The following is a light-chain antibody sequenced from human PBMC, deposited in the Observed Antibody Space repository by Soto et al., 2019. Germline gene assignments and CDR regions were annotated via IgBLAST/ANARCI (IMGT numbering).Light chain of an antibody. CDR3: CSYSGSSWV. Sequence: QSALTQPRSVSGSPGQSVTISCTGTSSDVGDNNFVSWYQHHPGRAPKLMIYDVTKRPSGVPDRFSGSKSGNTASLTISGVQAEDEADYCCCSYSGSSWVFGGGTKVTVL. J-gene: IGLJ3*02. CDR1: SSDVGDNNF. V-gene: IGLV2-11*01. CDR2: DVT.